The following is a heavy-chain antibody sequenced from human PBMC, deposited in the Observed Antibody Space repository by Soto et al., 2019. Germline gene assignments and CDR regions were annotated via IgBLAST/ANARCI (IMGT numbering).Heavy chain of an antibody. J-gene: IGHJ4*02. CDR1: GFTFSSYS. CDR3: AREDCSSTSCYFDY. Sequence: GGSLRLSCAASGFTFSSYSMNWVRQAPGKGLEWVSSISSSSSYIYYADSVKGRFTISRDNAKNSLYLQMNSLRAEDTAVYYCAREDCSSTSCYFDYWGQGTLVTVSS. D-gene: IGHD2-2*01. CDR2: ISSSSSYI. V-gene: IGHV3-21*01.